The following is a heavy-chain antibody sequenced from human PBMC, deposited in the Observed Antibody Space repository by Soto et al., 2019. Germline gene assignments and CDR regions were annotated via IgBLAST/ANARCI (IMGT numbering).Heavy chain of an antibody. V-gene: IGHV3-30-3*01. CDR3: AREGYSGYEFDY. CDR1: GFTFKNYA. Sequence: LRLSCAASGFTFKNYAMHWVRQAPGKGLEWVAVISYDGSNKYYADSVKGQFTISRDNSKNTLYLQMNSLRAEDTAVYYCAREGYSGYEFDYWGQGTLVTVSS. J-gene: IGHJ4*02. D-gene: IGHD5-12*01. CDR2: ISYDGSNK.